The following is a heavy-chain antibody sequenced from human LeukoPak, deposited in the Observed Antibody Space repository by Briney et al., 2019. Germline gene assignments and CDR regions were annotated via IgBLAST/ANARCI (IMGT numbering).Heavy chain of an antibody. CDR2: INADGNTA. J-gene: IGHJ3*01. V-gene: IGHV3-74*01. CDR1: GFTFGNSW. CDR3: VVVVEPPDSDGFDV. D-gene: IGHD1-14*01. Sequence: GGSLRLSCAASGFTFGNSWVHWVRQAPGKGLVWVSLINADGNTATYADSVKGRFTISRDNARNTLSLQMNSLTIEDTAVYYCVVVVEPPDSDGFDVWGQGTMITVPS.